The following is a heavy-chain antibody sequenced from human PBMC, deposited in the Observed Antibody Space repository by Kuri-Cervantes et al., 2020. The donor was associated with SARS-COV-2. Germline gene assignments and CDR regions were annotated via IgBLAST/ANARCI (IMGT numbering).Heavy chain of an antibody. Sequence: GESLKISCAASGFTFSSYWMSWVRQAPGKGLEWVANIKQDGSEKYYLDSGKGRFTIFRDNCKDILYLQMNNLKVEDKALYYCAKEAGVRNYEGASYYYYYYMDVWGKGTTVTVSS. CDR1: GFTFSSYW. D-gene: IGHD3-3*01. V-gene: IGHV3-7*01. J-gene: IGHJ6*03. CDR3: AKEAGVRNYEGASYYYYYYMDV. CDR2: IKQDGSEK.